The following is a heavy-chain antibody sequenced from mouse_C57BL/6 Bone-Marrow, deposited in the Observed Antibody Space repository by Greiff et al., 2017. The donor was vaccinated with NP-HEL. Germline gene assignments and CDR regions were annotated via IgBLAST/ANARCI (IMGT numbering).Heavy chain of an antibody. V-gene: IGHV1-15*01. CDR3: TRRSASWFAY. CDR2: IDPETGGT. CDR1: GYTFTDYE. Sequence: VQLQQSGAELVRPGASVTLSCKASGYTFTDYEMHWVKQTPVHGLEWIGAIDPETGGTAYNQKFKGKAILTADKSSSTAYMELRSLTSEDSAVYYCTRRSASWFAYWGQGTLVTVSA. J-gene: IGHJ3*01.